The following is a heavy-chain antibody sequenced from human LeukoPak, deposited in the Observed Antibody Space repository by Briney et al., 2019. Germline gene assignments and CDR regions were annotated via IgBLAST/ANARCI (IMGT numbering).Heavy chain of an antibody. Sequence: ASVKVSCKASGYTFTGYYMHWVRQAPGQGLEWMGWINPNSGGTNYAQKFQGWVAMTRDTSISTAHMELSRLRSDDTAVYYCAREDGDYVSQYYFDYWGQGTLVTVSS. CDR2: INPNSGGT. D-gene: IGHD4-17*01. CDR3: AREDGDYVSQYYFDY. CDR1: GYTFTGYY. J-gene: IGHJ4*02. V-gene: IGHV1-2*04.